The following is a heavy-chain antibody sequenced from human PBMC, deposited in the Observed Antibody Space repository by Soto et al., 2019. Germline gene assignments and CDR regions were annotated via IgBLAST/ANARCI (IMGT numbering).Heavy chain of an antibody. D-gene: IGHD3-22*01. CDR1: GFTFSNYA. J-gene: IGHJ4*02. Sequence: PGGSLRLCCAACGFTFSNYAMSWVRQAPGKGLEWVGRVRSKANSYATAYAASVKGRFTISRDDSKNTAYLQMNSLETEDTAVYYCIRRSQDDSSGYFAYWGQGALVTVSS. V-gene: IGHV3-73*01. CDR3: IRRSQDDSSGYFAY. CDR2: VRSKANSYAT.